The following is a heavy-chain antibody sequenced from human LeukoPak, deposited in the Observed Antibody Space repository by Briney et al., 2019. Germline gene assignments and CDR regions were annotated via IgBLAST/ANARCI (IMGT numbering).Heavy chain of an antibody. CDR1: GYIFAHNG. J-gene: IGHJ4*02. V-gene: IGHV1-18*01. Sequence: ASVKVSCKTSGYIFAHNGISWVRQAPGQGPEWMGWISAYNGDTNYAQNFQGRVTMTTDTSTSTAYMELRSLRSDDTAVYYCARDRDDSSGWPDYWGQGTLVTVSS. CDR2: ISAYNGDT. CDR3: ARDRDDSSGWPDY. D-gene: IGHD6-19*01.